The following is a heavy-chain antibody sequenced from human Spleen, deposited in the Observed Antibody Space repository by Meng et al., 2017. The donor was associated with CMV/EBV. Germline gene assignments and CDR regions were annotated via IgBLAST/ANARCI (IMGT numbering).Heavy chain of an antibody. CDR3: ARDLGDGYTKEGDEGAFDI. CDR2: TYYRSKWYN. D-gene: IGHD5-24*01. CDR1: SAA. J-gene: IGHJ3*02. V-gene: IGHV6-1*01. Sequence: SAAWNWFRQSPSRGLDWLGRTYYRSKWYNDYAVSVKSRITINPDTSKNQFSLQLNSVTPEDTAVYYCARDLGDGYTKEGDEGAFDIWGQGTMVTVSS.